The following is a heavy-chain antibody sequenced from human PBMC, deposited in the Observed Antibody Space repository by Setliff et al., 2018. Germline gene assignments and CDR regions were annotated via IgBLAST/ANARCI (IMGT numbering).Heavy chain of an antibody. CDR1: GYTFRSYG. Sequence: ASVKVSCKASGYTFRSYGISWVRQAPGQGLEWMGWISAYNGFIVYAQKFQGRVTMTTDTSTNTAYMELRSLRSDDTAVYYCARDSPEMVAPPAAHCFDPWGQGTLVTVS. D-gene: IGHD2-15*01. CDR3: ARDSPEMVAPPAAHCFDP. V-gene: IGHV1-18*01. J-gene: IGHJ5*02. CDR2: ISAYNGFI.